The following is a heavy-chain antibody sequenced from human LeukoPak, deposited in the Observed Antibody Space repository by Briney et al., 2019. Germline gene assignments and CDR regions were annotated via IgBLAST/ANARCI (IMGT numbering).Heavy chain of an antibody. V-gene: IGHV3-7*01. CDR3: ARDNWELRGFDY. Sequence: PGGSLRLSCAASGFTFGDYWMTWVRQAPGKGLEWVANIKRDGSEKYSVDSVKGRFTISRDNAKNSMYLQMHSLRAEDTAVYYCARDNWELRGFDYWGQGTLVTVSS. J-gene: IGHJ4*02. D-gene: IGHD3-10*01. CDR1: GFTFGDYW. CDR2: IKRDGSEK.